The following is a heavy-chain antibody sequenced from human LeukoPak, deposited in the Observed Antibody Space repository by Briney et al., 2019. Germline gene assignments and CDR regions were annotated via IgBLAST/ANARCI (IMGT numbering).Heavy chain of an antibody. V-gene: IGHV4-59*01. D-gene: IGHD2-15*01. J-gene: IGHJ4*02. Sequence: PSETLSLTCTVSGGSISSYYWSWIRQPPGKGLEWIGYIYYSGSTNYNPSLKSRVTISVDTSKNQFSLKLGSVTAADTAVYYCARDNCSGGSCYPDYWGQGTLVTVSS. CDR1: GGSISSYY. CDR3: ARDNCSGGSCYPDY. CDR2: IYYSGST.